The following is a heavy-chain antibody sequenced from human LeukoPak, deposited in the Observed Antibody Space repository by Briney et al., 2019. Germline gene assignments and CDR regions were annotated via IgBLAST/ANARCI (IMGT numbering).Heavy chain of an antibody. J-gene: IGHJ6*03. CDR3: ARVKYGSGRKGYYYYFMDV. D-gene: IGHD3-10*01. V-gene: IGHV1-8*02. CDR2: INPKSGNT. Sequence: ASVKVSCKASGYTFTSYAMNWVRQAPGQGLEWMGWINPKSGNTYYAEDFQGRVTMSRNTSTNTAYMELSSLRSEDTAVYFCARVKYGSGRKGYYYYFMDVWGKGTTVTVSS. CDR1: GYTFTSYA.